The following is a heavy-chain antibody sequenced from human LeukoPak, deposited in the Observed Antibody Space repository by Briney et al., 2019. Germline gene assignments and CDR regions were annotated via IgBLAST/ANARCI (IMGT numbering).Heavy chain of an antibody. CDR3: ARGRDGYNSRIAFDI. V-gene: IGHV1-69*01. CDR2: IIPIFGTA. Sequence: GSSVKVSCKASGGTFSSYGISWVRQAPGQGLEWMGGIIPIFGTANYAQKFQGRVTITADESTSTAHMELSSLRSEDTAVYYCARGRDGYNSRIAFDIWGQGTMVTVSS. CDR1: GGTFSSYG. D-gene: IGHD5-24*01. J-gene: IGHJ3*02.